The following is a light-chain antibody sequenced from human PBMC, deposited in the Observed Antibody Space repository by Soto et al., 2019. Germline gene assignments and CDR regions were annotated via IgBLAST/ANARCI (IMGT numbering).Light chain of an antibody. CDR3: SSYTDTSTLWV. CDR2: EVS. V-gene: IGLV2-14*01. J-gene: IGLJ3*02. Sequence: QSVLTQPASVSGSPGQSITISCTGTNSDVGGYNYVAWYQHHPGKAPKLMIYEVSNRPSGVSNRFSGSKSGNTASLTISGLQAEDEADYYCSSYTDTSTLWVFGGGTQLTVL. CDR1: NSDVGGYNY.